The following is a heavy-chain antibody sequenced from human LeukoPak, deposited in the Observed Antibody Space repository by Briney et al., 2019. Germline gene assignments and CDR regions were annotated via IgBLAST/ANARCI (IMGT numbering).Heavy chain of an antibody. J-gene: IGHJ4*02. CDR2: INPNSGGT. CDR1: GYTFTGYY. CDR3: AFTMVRGVIGNFDY. D-gene: IGHD3-10*01. V-gene: IGHV1-2*04. Sequence: ASVKVSCKASGYTFTGYYMHWVRQAPGQGLEWMGWINPNSGGTNYAQKFQGWVTMTRDTSISPAYMELSRLRSDDTAVYYCAFTMVRGVIGNFDYWGQGTLVTVSS.